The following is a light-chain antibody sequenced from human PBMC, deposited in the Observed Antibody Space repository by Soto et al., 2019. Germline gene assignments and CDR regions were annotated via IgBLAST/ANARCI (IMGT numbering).Light chain of an antibody. V-gene: IGKV1-5*03. J-gene: IGKJ2*01. CDR3: QQYKAHSYT. CDR2: KAS. Sequence: DIGMTQSPSTLSASVGDRVTITCRATESLNIWLAWYQQKPGKAPKLLISKASSLESGVPSRFIGSGSGTEFSLTISGLQPDDFATYYCQQYKAHSYTFGQGTKVEMK. CDR1: ESLNIW.